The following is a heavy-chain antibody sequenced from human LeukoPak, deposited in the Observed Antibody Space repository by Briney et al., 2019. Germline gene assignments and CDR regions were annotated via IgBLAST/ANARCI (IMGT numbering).Heavy chain of an antibody. CDR1: GYSFTSYW. V-gene: IGHV5-51*01. Sequence: GESLKISCKGSGYSFTSYWIGWVRQMPGKGLEWMGIIYPGDSDTRYSPSFQGQVTISADKSISTAYLQWSSLKASDTAMYYCARHPTYCSGGSCYSDNWFDPWGQGTLVTVSS. CDR3: ARHPTYCSGGSCYSDNWFDP. D-gene: IGHD2-15*01. CDR2: IYPGDSDT. J-gene: IGHJ5*02.